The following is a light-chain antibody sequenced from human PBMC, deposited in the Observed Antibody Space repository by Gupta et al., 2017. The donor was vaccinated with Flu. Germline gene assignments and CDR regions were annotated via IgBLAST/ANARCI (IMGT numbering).Light chain of an antibody. CDR3: QQRCNWHRT. CDR1: QSVSSY. J-gene: IGKJ1*01. V-gene: IGKV3-11*01. Sequence: EIVLTQSPATLSLSPGERATLSCRASQSVSSYLAWYQQKPGQAPRLLIYDASNRATGIPARFSASGSGTDFTLTISSLEPEDFAVYYCQQRCNWHRTFGEGTRVEIK. CDR2: DAS.